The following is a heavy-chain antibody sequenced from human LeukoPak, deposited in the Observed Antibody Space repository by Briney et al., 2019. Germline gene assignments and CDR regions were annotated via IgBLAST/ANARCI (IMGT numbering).Heavy chain of an antibody. CDR3: ARDRCSITICYVFDY. J-gene: IGHJ4*02. V-gene: IGHV1-46*01. Sequence: GASVKVSCKASGYTFTSYGISWVRQAPGQGLEWMGLINPSGGTTTYAQKFQGRVTMTRDASTSTVYMELSSLRSEDTAVYYCARDRCSITICYVFDYWGQGTLVTVSS. CDR2: INPSGGTT. CDR1: GYTFTSYG. D-gene: IGHD2-2*01.